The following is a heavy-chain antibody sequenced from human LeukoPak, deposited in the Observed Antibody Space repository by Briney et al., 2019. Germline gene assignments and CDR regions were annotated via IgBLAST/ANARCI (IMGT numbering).Heavy chain of an antibody. CDR2: LNSDGSST. D-gene: IGHD1-26*01. CDR3: ARASYNALGATTADFDY. Sequence: GGSLRLSCAASGFTFSSYWMHWVRQTPGKGLVWVSRLNSDGSSTSYADSVKGRFTISRDNAKNSLYLQMNSLRAEDTAVYYCARASYNALGATTADFDYWGQGTLVTVSS. V-gene: IGHV3-74*01. J-gene: IGHJ4*02. CDR1: GFTFSSYW.